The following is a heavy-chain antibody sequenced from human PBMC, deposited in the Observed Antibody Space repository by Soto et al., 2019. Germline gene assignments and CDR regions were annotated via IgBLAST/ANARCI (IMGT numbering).Heavy chain of an antibody. CDR3: VKDESINWYSGHFRH. D-gene: IGHD6-13*01. J-gene: IGHJ1*01. CDR2: INWNSGSI. Sequence: EVQLVESGGGLVQPGRSLRLSCAASGFTFDDYAMHWFRQFPGKGLEWVSGINWNSGSIGYGDSVKGRFAISRDNAKNSLHLQMNSLSAEDTAFYYCVKDESINWYSGHFRHWGQGTLVTVSS. V-gene: IGHV3-9*01. CDR1: GFTFDDYA.